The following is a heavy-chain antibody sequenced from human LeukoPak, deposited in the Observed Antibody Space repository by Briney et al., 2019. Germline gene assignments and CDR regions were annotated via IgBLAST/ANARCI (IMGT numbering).Heavy chain of an antibody. CDR3: ARTETWCSSTSCYPKDLYYYYYYMDV. J-gene: IGHJ6*03. CDR2: IIPIFGTA. V-gene: IGHV1-69*01. Sequence: SVKVSCKASGGTFSSYAISWVRQAPGQGLEWMGGIIPIFGTANYAQKFQGRVTITSDESTSTAYMELSSLRSEDTAVYYCARTETWCSSTSCYPKDLYYYYYYMDVWGKGTTVTVSS. CDR1: GGTFSSYA. D-gene: IGHD2-2*01.